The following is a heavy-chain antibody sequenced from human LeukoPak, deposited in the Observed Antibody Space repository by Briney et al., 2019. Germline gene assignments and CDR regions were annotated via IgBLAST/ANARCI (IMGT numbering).Heavy chain of an antibody. Sequence: GGSLRLSCAASGFTFSSYAMHWVRQAPGKGLEWVAVISYDGSNKYYADSVKGRFTISRDNSKSTLYLQMNSLRAEDTAVYYCARDDALGDNALDIWGQGTMVTVSS. CDR3: ARDDALGDNALDI. CDR2: ISYDGSNK. V-gene: IGHV3-30*07. D-gene: IGHD3-16*01. CDR1: GFTFSSYA. J-gene: IGHJ3*02.